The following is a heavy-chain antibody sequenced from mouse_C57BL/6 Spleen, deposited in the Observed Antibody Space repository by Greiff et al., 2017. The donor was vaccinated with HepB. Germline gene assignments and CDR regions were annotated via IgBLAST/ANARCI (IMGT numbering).Heavy chain of an antibody. CDR2: ISYDGSN. CDR3: ARDPYYYGSSPHWYFDV. V-gene: IGHV3-6*01. Sequence: EVQLQESGPGLVKPSQSLSLTCSVTGYSITSGYYWNWIRQFPGNKLGWMGYISYDGSNNYNPSLKNRISITRDTSKNQFFLKLNSVTTEDTATYYCARDPYYYGSSPHWYFDVWGTGTTVTVSS. J-gene: IGHJ1*03. D-gene: IGHD1-1*01. CDR1: GYSITSGYY.